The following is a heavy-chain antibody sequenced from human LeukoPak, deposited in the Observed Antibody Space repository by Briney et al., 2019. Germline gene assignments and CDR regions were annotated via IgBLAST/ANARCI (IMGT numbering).Heavy chain of an antibody. Sequence: SVKVSCKASGGTFSSYAISWVRQAPGQGLEWMGRIIPIFGTANYAQKFQGRVTITTDESTSTAYMELSSLGSEDTAVYYCARDPSGLLWFGEFQNWFDPWGQGTLVTVSS. CDR1: GGTFSSYA. V-gene: IGHV1-69*05. CDR2: IIPIFGTA. D-gene: IGHD3-10*01. J-gene: IGHJ5*02. CDR3: ARDPSGLLWFGEFQNWFDP.